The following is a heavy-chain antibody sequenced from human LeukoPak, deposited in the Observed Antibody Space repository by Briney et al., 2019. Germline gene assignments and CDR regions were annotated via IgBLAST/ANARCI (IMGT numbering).Heavy chain of an antibody. CDR3: ARGIGGELLDY. CDR2: INHSGST. D-gene: IGHD1-26*01. CDR1: GGSFSGYY. Sequence: SETLSLTSAVYGGSFSGYYWSWIRQPPGKGLEWIGEINHSGSTNYNPSLKSRVTISVDTSKNQFSLKLSSVTAADTAVYYCARGIGGELLDYWGQGTLVTVSS. V-gene: IGHV4-34*01. J-gene: IGHJ4*02.